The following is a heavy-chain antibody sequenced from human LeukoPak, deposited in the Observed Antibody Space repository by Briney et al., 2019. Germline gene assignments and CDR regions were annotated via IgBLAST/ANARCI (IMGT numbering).Heavy chain of an antibody. Sequence: SETLSVTCAVYGGSFSGYYWSWIRQPPGKGLEWIGEINHNGSTNYNPSLKSRVTISVDTSKNQFSLNLSSVTAADTAVYFCARHGHTNYYYYYMDVWGKGTTVTISS. V-gene: IGHV4-34*01. CDR2: INHNGST. J-gene: IGHJ6*03. CDR1: GGSFSGYY. CDR3: ARHGHTNYYYYYMDV.